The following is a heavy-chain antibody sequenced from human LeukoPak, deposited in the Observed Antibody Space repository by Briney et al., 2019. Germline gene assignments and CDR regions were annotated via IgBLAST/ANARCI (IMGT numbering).Heavy chain of an antibody. J-gene: IGHJ4*02. Sequence: SGGSLRLSCAASGFTFSSYGMHWVRQAPGKGLEWVAFIRYDGSNKYYADSVKGRFTISRDNSKNTLYLQMNSLRAEDTAVYYCAKDPPPSSGDTDDVDYWGQGTLVTVSS. CDR3: AKDPPPSSGDTDDVDY. CDR2: IRYDGSNK. D-gene: IGHD3-22*01. CDR1: GFTFSSYG. V-gene: IGHV3-30*02.